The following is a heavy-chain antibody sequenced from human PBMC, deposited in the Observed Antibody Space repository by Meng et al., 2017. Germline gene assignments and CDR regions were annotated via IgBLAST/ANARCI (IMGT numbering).Heavy chain of an antibody. Sequence: GESLKISCAASGFTFSSYAMSWVRQAPGKGLEWVGFIRSKAYGGTTEYAASVKGRFTISRDDSKSIAYLQMNSLKTEDTAVYYCTRATHYGDYAYWGQGTLVTVSS. CDR1: GFTFSSYA. V-gene: IGHV3-49*04. CDR3: TRATHYGDYAY. D-gene: IGHD4-17*01. J-gene: IGHJ4*02. CDR2: IRSKAYGGTT.